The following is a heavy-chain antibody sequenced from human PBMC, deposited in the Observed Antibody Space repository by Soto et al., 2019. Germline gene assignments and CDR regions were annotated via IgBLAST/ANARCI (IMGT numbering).Heavy chain of an antibody. D-gene: IGHD3-3*01. V-gene: IGHV1-18*01. J-gene: IGHJ6*04. Sequence: ASLKVSCKDSGSNFVKYGITWVRQAPGQGLEWLGWISPYNGNTKYAQKIRGRVIMTTDTSTTTAYLELLSLTSDDTAVYYCARGILERYNYYPMEDWGERPTVTVSS. CDR1: GSNFVKYG. CDR2: ISPYNGNT. CDR3: ARGILERYNYYPMED.